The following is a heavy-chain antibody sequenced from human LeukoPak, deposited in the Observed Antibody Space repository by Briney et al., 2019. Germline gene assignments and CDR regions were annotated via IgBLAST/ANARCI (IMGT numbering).Heavy chain of an antibody. CDR2: ISSSSSYI. Sequence: GGSLRLSCAASGFTFSSYSMNWVRQAPGKGLEWVSSISSSSSYIYYADSVKGRFTISRDNAKNSLYLQMNSLRAEDTAVYYCARVLYSLDSSSWCFDYWGQGTLVTVSS. CDR3: ARVLYSLDSSSWCFDY. V-gene: IGHV3-21*01. D-gene: IGHD6-13*01. J-gene: IGHJ4*02. CDR1: GFTFSSYS.